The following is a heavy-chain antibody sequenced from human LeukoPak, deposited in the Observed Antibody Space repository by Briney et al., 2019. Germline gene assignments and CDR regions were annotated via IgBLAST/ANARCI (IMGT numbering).Heavy chain of an antibody. CDR3: ARDGMYYYDSSGYYYHEVYYFDY. V-gene: IGHV3-48*03. CDR1: GFTFSGYE. CDR2: ISSSGSTI. D-gene: IGHD3-22*01. J-gene: IGHJ4*02. Sequence: GGSLRLSCAASGFTFSGYEMNWVRQAPGKGLEWVSYISSSGSTIYYADSVKGRFTISRDNAKNSLYLQMNSLRAEDTAVYYCARDGMYYYDSSGYYYHEVYYFDYWGQGTLVTVSS.